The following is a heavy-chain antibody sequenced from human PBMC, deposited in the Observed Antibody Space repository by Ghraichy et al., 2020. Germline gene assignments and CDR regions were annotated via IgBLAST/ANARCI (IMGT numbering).Heavy chain of an antibody. CDR2: INPDGSST. V-gene: IGHV3-74*01. Sequence: GGSLRLSCAISTFTFGSHWMHWVRHAPGKGLVWVSRINPDGSSTTYADSVKGRFTISRDNAKNTLHLQRNSLRVEDTAVYYCARDHTFKESYAGSTRYYDAFDVWGQGTMVAVSS. D-gene: IGHD3-16*01. CDR1: TFTFGSHW. CDR3: ARDHTFKESYAGSTRYYDAFDV. J-gene: IGHJ3*01.